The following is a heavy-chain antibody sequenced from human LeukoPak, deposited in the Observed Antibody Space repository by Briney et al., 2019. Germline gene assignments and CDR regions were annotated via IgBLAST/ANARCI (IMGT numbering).Heavy chain of an antibody. D-gene: IGHD2-2*01. CDR2: IGIDSGNT. J-gene: IGHJ4*02. CDR3: ARDDKYAFDN. Sequence: AGSLRLSCAASGFTFSDYSMNWVRQAPGKGLEWISYIGIDSGNTNYADSVKGRFTISGDKAKNSLYLQMNSLRVEDTAVYYCARDDKYAFDNWGQGTLVTVSS. V-gene: IGHV3-48*01. CDR1: GFTFSDYS.